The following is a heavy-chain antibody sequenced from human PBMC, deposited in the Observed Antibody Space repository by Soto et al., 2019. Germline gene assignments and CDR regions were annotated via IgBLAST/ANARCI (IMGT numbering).Heavy chain of an antibody. Sequence: PGESLKISCKGSGYSFTSYWIGWVRPMPGKGLEWMGIIYPGDSDTRYSPSFQGQVTISDDKSISTAYLQWSSLKASDTAMYYCARHPIRYYYGSGSYYDYFDYWGQGTLVTVSS. J-gene: IGHJ4*02. CDR1: GYSFTSYW. D-gene: IGHD3-10*01. CDR2: IYPGDSDT. V-gene: IGHV5-51*01. CDR3: ARHPIRYYYGSGSYYDYFDY.